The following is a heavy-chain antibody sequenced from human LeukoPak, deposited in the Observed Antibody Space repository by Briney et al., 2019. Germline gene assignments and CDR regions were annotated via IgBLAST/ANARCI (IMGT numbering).Heavy chain of an antibody. V-gene: IGHV4-38-2*01. D-gene: IGHD6-13*01. CDR1: GYSISSGYY. CDR3: ARHDPAGYSSSWCGY. CDR2: IYHSGST. Sequence: SETLSLTCAVSGYSISSGYYWGWIRQPPGKGLEWIGSIYHSGSTYYNPSLKSRVTISVDTSKNQFSLKLSSVTAADTAVYYCARHDPAGYSSSWCGYWGQGTLVTVSS. J-gene: IGHJ4*02.